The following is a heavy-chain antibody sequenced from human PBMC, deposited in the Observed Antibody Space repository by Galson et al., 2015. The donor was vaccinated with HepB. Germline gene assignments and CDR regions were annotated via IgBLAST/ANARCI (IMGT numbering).Heavy chain of an antibody. CDR1: GFTFSSYS. CDR3: ARDNAPIARDNPVYYYYYYMDV. Sequence: SLRLSCAASGFTFSSYSMSWVRQAPGKGLEWVSSISSSSSYIYYADSVKGRFTISRDNAKNSLYLQMNSLSAEDTAVYYCARDNAPIARDNPVYYYYYYMDVWGKGTTVTVSS. V-gene: IGHV3-21*01. J-gene: IGHJ6*03. D-gene: IGHD3-22*01. CDR2: ISSSSSYI.